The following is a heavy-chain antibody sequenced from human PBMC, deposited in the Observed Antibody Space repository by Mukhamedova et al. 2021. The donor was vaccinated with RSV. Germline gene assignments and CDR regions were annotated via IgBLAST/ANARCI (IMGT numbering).Heavy chain of an antibody. V-gene: IGHV1-69*06. CDR3: ARGYYHGHYMDV. Sequence: GISWVRQAPGQGLEWMGGIIPIFGTANYAQKFQGRVTITADKSTSTAYMELSSLRSEDTAVYYCARGYYHGHYMDVWGKGTTVTVS. CDR1: G. CDR2: IIPIFGTA. J-gene: IGHJ6*03. D-gene: IGHD1-26*01.